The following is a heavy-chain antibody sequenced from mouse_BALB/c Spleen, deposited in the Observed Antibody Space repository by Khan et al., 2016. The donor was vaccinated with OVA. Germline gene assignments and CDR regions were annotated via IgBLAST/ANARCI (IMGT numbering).Heavy chain of an antibody. J-gene: IGHJ2*01. Sequence: EVQLVESGPGLVKPSQSLSLTCTVTGYSITSDYAWNWIRQFPGNKLEWVGYISYSCRTSYNPSLKSRISITRDTSKNQFFLQLSSVTTEDTATYYCARSVTITTVVATDFDYWGQGTTLTVSS. CDR1: GYSITSDYA. D-gene: IGHD1-1*01. CDR3: ARSVTITTVVATDFDY. CDR2: ISYSCRT. V-gene: IGHV3-2*02.